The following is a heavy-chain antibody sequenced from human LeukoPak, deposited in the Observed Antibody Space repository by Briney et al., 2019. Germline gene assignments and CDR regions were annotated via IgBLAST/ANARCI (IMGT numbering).Heavy chain of an antibody. CDR3: AKDGAYYYYMDV. CDR1: GFTFSSYS. CDR2: ITSSSGTI. J-gene: IGHJ6*03. D-gene: IGHD3-16*01. V-gene: IGHV3-48*04. Sequence: GGSLRLSCAASGFTFSSYSMNWVRQAPGKGLEWISHITSSSGTIYYVESVKGRFTISRDNAKNTLYLQMNSLRAEDTAVYYCAKDGAYYYYMDVWGKGTTVTVSS.